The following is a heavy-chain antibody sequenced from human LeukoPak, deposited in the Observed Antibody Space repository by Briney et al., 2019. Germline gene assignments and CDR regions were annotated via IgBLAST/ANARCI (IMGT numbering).Heavy chain of an antibody. Sequence: SETLSLTCTVSGGSISSYYWSWIRHRPGKGLEWTGYIYYSGSTNYNPSLKSRVTISVDTSKNQFSLKLSSVTAADTAVYYCAREGSGSSYPFDPWGQGTLVTVSS. V-gene: IGHV4-59*01. CDR2: IYYSGST. D-gene: IGHD6-19*01. CDR1: GGSISSYY. CDR3: AREGSGSSYPFDP. J-gene: IGHJ5*02.